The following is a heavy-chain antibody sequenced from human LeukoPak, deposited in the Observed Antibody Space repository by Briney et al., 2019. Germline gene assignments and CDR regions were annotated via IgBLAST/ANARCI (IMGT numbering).Heavy chain of an antibody. CDR1: GFTFRSYA. V-gene: IGHV3-33*01. J-gene: IGHJ4*02. CDR3: ARGGGYGQDFDY. CDR2: IWYDGSKT. Sequence: PGRSLRLSCAASGFTFRSYAIHWVRQAPGKGLEWVAVIWYDGSKTYYADSVKGRFTISRDNSKNTLYLQMNSLRAEDTAVYYCARGGGYGQDFDYWGQGTLVTVSS. D-gene: IGHD5-12*01.